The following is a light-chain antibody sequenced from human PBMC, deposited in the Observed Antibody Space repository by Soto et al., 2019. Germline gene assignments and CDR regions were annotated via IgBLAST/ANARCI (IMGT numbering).Light chain of an antibody. CDR3: NSYTSSSTYV. CDR1: SSDVGGYNY. V-gene: IGLV2-14*01. J-gene: IGLJ1*01. CDR2: DVS. Sequence: QSALTQPASVSGSPGQSITISCTGTSSDVGGYNYVSWYQQHPGKAPKLIIYDVSNRPSGVSNRFSGSKSGNTASLTISGLQAEDEADYYCNSYTSSSTYVFATGTKAPS.